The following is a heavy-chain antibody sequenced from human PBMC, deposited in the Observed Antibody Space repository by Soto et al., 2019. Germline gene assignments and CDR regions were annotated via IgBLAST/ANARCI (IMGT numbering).Heavy chain of an antibody. CDR2: INHSGST. Sequence: PSETLSLTCAVYGGSFSGYYWSWIRQPPGKGLEWIGEINHSGSTNYNPSLKSRVTISVDTSKNQFSLKLSSVTAADTAVYYCARGTVSGWYGWSEKWFDPWGQGTLVTVCS. V-gene: IGHV4-34*01. CDR1: GGSFSGYY. D-gene: IGHD6-19*01. J-gene: IGHJ5*02. CDR3: ARGTVSGWYGWSEKWFDP.